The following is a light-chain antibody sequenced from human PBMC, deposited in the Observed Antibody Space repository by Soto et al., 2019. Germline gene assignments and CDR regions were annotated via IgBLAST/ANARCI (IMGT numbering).Light chain of an antibody. Sequence: QSARTQPASVSGSPGQSITISCTGTSSDVGNYNLVSWYQQHPGKAPKLMIYEGSKRPSGVSNRFSGSKSGNTASLTISGLQAEDEADYYCCSYAGSSTAVFGGGTQLTVL. CDR3: CSYAGSSTAV. V-gene: IGLV2-23*01. CDR2: EGS. J-gene: IGLJ7*01. CDR1: SSDVGNYNL.